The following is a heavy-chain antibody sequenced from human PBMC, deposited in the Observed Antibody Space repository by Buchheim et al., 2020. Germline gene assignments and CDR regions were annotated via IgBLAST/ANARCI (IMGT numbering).Heavy chain of an antibody. CDR1: GASISSRNW. CDR3: AKTGAQGYLEY. J-gene: IGHJ4*02. V-gene: IGHV4-4*02. D-gene: IGHD6-13*01. Sequence: QVQLQESGPGLVKPSGTLSLTCSVSGASISSRNWWTWVRQSPGKGLEWIGEIYQSGTTNYNPSLKSRATISMDKSKNQFSLKVNSVTAADTAVFYCAKTGAQGYLEYWGQG. CDR2: IYQSGTT.